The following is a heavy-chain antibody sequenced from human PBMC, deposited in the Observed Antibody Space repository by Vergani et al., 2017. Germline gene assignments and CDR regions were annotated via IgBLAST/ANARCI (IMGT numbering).Heavy chain of an antibody. D-gene: IGHD2-2*01. CDR2: ISYDGSNK. CDR3: ARATVVPAATYYYYGMDV. V-gene: IGHV3-30*03. CDR1: GFTFSSYG. J-gene: IGHJ6*02. Sequence: QVQLVESGGGVVQPGRSLRLSCAASGFTFSSYGMHWVRQAPGKGLEWVAVISYDGSNKYYADSVKGRFTISRDNSKNTLYLQMNSLRAEDTAVYYCARATVVPAATYYYYGMDVWGQGTTVTVSS.